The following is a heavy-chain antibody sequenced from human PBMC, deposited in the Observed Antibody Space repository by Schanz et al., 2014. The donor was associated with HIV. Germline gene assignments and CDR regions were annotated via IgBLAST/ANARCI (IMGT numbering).Heavy chain of an antibody. J-gene: IGHJ4*02. CDR3: ARVVYDTQTGSYNGGWYYFDN. Sequence: QVQLVQSGAEVKKPGSSVEVSCKASGDTFSTDAFSWVRQVPGQGLEWMGGIIPKHGTSTSAQRFKGRVAIAADTSTSTIYLELSSLRSEDTAVYYCARVVYDTQTGSYNGGWYYFDNWGLETLVTVSS. D-gene: IGHD3-9*01. V-gene: IGHV1-69*06. CDR1: GDTFSTDA. CDR2: IIPKHGTS.